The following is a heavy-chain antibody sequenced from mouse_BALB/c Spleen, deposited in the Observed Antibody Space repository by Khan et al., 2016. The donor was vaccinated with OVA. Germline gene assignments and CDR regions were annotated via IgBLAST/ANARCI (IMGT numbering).Heavy chain of an antibody. CDR3: TRPAYDGYYDY. CDR1: GYTFTDYA. Sequence: QVQLQQSGPELVRPGVSVKISCKGSGYTFTDYAMHWVKQSHAKSLEWIGLISTYSGNTNYKQKFKGKATMTVDKSSSTAYMELVRLTSEDSAIYDCTRPAYDGYYDYWGQGTTLTVSS. D-gene: IGHD2-3*01. J-gene: IGHJ2*01. V-gene: IGHV1S137*01. CDR2: ISTYSGNT.